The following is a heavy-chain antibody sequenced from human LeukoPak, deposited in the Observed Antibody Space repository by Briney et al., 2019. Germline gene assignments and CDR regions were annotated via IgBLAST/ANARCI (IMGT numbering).Heavy chain of an antibody. CDR1: GGSISSYY. Sequence: SETLSLTCTVSGGSISSYYWSWIRQPPGKGLEWIGYIYYSGSTNYNPSLRSRVTISVDTSKNQFSLKLSSVTAADTAVYYCARCGDGGYDMDYWGQGTLVTVSS. J-gene: IGHJ4*02. D-gene: IGHD5-12*01. CDR2: IYYSGST. CDR3: ARCGDGGYDMDY. V-gene: IGHV4-59*01.